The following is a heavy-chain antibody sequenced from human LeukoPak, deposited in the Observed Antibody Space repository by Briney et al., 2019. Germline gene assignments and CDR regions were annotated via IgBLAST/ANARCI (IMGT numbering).Heavy chain of an antibody. CDR3: TRVSGRGYSYGENFDY. CDR2: IRSKAYGGTT. J-gene: IGHJ4*02. Sequence: PGGSLRLSCAASGFTFSSYGMSWVRQAPGKGLEWVGFIRSKAYGGTTEYAASVIGRFTISRDDSKSIAYLQMNSLKTEDTAVYYCTRVSGRGYSYGENFDYWGQGTLVTVSS. V-gene: IGHV3-49*04. CDR1: GFTFSSYG. D-gene: IGHD5-18*01.